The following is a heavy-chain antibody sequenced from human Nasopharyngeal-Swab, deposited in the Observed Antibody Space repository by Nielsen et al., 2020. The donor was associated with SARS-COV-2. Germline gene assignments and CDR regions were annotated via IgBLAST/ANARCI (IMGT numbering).Heavy chain of an antibody. Sequence: GLEWMGRINPNSGGTNYAQKFQGRVTMTRDTSISTAYMELSRLRSDDTAVYYCASWGSSSGAFDYWGQGTLVTVSS. CDR2: INPNSGGT. CDR3: ASWGSSSGAFDY. J-gene: IGHJ4*02. D-gene: IGHD6-6*01. V-gene: IGHV1-2*06.